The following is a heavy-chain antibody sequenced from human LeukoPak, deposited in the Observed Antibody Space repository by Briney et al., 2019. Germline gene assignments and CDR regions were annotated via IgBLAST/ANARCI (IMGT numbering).Heavy chain of an antibody. V-gene: IGHV7-4-1*02. CDR2: ININTGNP. D-gene: IGHD5-24*01. CDR1: GYTFTTYS. CDR3: ARRRRDGYNFPDK. Sequence: GASVKVSCKTSGYTFTTYSMNWVRQAPGQGLEWMGWININTGNPTYAQGFTGRFVFSLDTSVSTAYLQISSLKPEDTAVYYCARRRRDGYNFPDKWGQGTLVTVSS. J-gene: IGHJ1*01.